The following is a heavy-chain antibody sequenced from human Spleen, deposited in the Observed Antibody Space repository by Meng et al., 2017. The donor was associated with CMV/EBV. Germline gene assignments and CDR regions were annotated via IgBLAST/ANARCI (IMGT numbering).Heavy chain of an antibody. CDR1: GYTFPING. D-gene: IGHD2-21*02. Sequence: QGQLVQSRSEVKKPGASVKISCSASGYTFPINGISWVRPAPRQGLEWMGWISGYNGNTKYAQKFQGRVTMITDTSTSTAYMELRSLTSDDTAVYYCARAPIFTGGDCSHWGQGTLVTVSS. CDR3: ARAPIFTGGDCSH. J-gene: IGHJ4*02. CDR2: ISGYNGNT. V-gene: IGHV1-18*01.